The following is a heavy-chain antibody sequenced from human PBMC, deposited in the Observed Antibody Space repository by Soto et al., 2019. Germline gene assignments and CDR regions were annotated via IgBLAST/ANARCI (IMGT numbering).Heavy chain of an antibody. Sequence: ASVKVXCKASGYTFTSYYMHWVRQAPGQGLEWMGIINPSGGSTSYAQKFQGRVTMTRDTSTSTVYMELSSLRSEDTAVYYCATGIAARPCDYWGQGTLVTVSS. CDR2: INPSGGST. D-gene: IGHD6-6*01. J-gene: IGHJ4*02. CDR1: GYTFTSYY. V-gene: IGHV1-46*03. CDR3: ATGIAARPCDY.